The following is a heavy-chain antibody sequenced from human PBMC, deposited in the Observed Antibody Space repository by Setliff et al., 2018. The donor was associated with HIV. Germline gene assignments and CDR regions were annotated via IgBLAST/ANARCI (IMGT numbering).Heavy chain of an antibody. D-gene: IGHD6-19*01. J-gene: IGHJ4*01. CDR3: AYSTGWYYFDY. CDR1: GESFNTYF. Sequence: SETLSLTCAVYGESFNTYFWSWIRQPPGKGLEWIGQINHSGSTNYNPSLKSRLTISVDTSKNQFSLALSSVTAADTAVYYCAYSTGWYYFDYWGHGTLVTVSS. CDR2: INHSGST. V-gene: IGHV4-34*01.